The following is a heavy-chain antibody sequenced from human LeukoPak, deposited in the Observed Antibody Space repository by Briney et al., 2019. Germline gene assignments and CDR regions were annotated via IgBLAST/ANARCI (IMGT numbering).Heavy chain of an antibody. V-gene: IGHV3-48*03. Sequence: GGSLRLSCAAPGFTFSSYEMNWVRQAPGKGLEWVSYISSSGSTIYYADSVKGRFTISRDNAKNSLYLQMNSLRAEDTAVYYCARARLRFYGMDVWGQGTTVTVSS. J-gene: IGHJ6*02. D-gene: IGHD4-17*01. CDR1: GFTFSSYE. CDR2: ISSSGSTI. CDR3: ARARLRFYGMDV.